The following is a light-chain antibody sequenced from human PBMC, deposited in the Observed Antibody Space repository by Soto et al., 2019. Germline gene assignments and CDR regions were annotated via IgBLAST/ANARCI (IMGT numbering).Light chain of an antibody. CDR1: QDIKTF. V-gene: IGKV1-33*01. CDR3: QQYGSVPLT. Sequence: DIQMTQSPSSLSVSVGDRVTITCQANQDIKTFLHWYQQKPGKAPKVLIYGASYLEPGVPSRFSGTGSGTDFTFTISSLQPEDIATYYCQQYGSVPLTVGGGTKVDSK. CDR2: GAS. J-gene: IGKJ4*01.